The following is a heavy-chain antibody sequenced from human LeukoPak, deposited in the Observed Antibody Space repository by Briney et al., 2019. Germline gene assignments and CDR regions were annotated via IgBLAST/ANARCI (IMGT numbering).Heavy chain of an antibody. Sequence: PGRSLRLSCAASGFTFSSYAMHWVRQAPGKGLEWVAVISYDGSNKYYADSVKGRFTISRDNSKNTLYLQMNSLRAEDTAVYYCARDLAYCSGGSCYGTDVWGKGTTVTVSS. V-gene: IGHV3-30*04. CDR2: ISYDGSNK. J-gene: IGHJ6*04. D-gene: IGHD2-15*01. CDR1: GFTFSSYA. CDR3: ARDLAYCSGGSCYGTDV.